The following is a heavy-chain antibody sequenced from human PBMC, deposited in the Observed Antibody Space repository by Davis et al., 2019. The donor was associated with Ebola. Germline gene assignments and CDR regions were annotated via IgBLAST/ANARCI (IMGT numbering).Heavy chain of an antibody. CDR3: GPTGRLTYGLDV. J-gene: IGHJ6*02. CDR1: GFTFNNYP. CDR2: IGVNDVET. Sequence: GGSLRLSCIGSGFTFNNYPLTWVRQTSGRGLEWISTIGVNDVETFYADSVKGRFTISRDSSQNAVYLQMNSLRAEDTAVYFYGPTGRLTYGLDVWGQGTTVTVSS. V-gene: IGHV3-23*01. D-gene: IGHD1-26*01.